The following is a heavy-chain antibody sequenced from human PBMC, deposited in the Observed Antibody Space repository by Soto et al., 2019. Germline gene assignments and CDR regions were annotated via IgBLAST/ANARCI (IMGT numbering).Heavy chain of an antibody. CDR3: ATEGDGSGSYYYGMDV. D-gene: IGHD3-22*01. CDR1: GGTFSSYA. J-gene: IGHJ6*02. CDR2: IIPIFGTA. Sequence: QVQLVQSGAEVKKPGSSVKVSCKASGGTFSSYAITWVRQAPGQGLGWMGGIIPIFGTANYAQKFQGRVTIXXEESTSTAYMELSSLRSEDTAVYYCATEGDGSGSYYYGMDVWGQGTTVTVSS. V-gene: IGHV1-69*05.